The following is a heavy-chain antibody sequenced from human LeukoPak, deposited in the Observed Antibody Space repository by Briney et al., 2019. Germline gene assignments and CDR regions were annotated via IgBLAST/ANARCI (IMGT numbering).Heavy chain of an antibody. Sequence: GGSLRLSCAASGFTFSSYAMSWVRQAPGKGLEWVGFIRSKGFGGTAEYAASVKGRFTISRDDSKSIAYLQMNSLKTEDTAVYYCTRTRYYYDSSDFQHWGQGTLVTVSS. V-gene: IGHV3-49*04. J-gene: IGHJ1*01. CDR3: TRTRYYYDSSDFQH. CDR2: IRSKGFGGTA. CDR1: GFTFSSYA. D-gene: IGHD3-22*01.